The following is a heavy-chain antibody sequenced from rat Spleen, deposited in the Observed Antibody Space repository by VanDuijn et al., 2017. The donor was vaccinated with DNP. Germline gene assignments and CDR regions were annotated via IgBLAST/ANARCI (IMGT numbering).Heavy chain of an antibody. V-gene: IGHV2-30*01. CDR3: ARDRGDGTYYSPFGF. D-gene: IGHD1-12*02. Sequence: QVQLKESGPGLVQPSQTLSLTCTVSGFSLTSYNVHWVRQPTGKGLEWMGVIWTGGSTDYTAPLKSRLTISRDTSKSQVFLKMNRLQTEDIATYYCARDRGDGTYYSPFGFWGQGVMVTVSS. CDR2: IWTGGST. CDR1: GFSLTSYN. J-gene: IGHJ2*01.